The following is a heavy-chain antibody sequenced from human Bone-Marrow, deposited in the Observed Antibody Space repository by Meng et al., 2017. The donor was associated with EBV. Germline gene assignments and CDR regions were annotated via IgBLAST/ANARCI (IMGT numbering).Heavy chain of an antibody. J-gene: IGHJ2*01. CDR1: GGSFSGYY. CDR3: ARSAKGYFGL. V-gene: IGHV4-34*01. CDR2: INHSGST. Sequence: QGKLPKWGAGLLKPSETLSLTCAVYGGSFSGYYWSWIRQPPGKGLEWIGEINHSGSTNYSPSLKSRVTISVDTSKNQFSLKLSSVTAADTAVYYCARSAKGYFGLWGRGTLVTVSS.